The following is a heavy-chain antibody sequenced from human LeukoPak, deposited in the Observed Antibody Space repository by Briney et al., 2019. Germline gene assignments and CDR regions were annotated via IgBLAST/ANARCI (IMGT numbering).Heavy chain of an antibody. J-gene: IGHJ4*02. Sequence: GASVKVSCKASGYTFTNYGFNWVRQAHGQGLEWMGNSAYNGNTNYAQKFQDRVTMTTDTSTSTAYMELRSLRSDDTAVYYCARYNSMFRGVTTSDYWGQGTLVTVSS. V-gene: IGHV1-18*01. D-gene: IGHD3-10*01. CDR3: ARYNSMFRGVTTSDY. CDR1: GYTFTNYG. CDR2: SAYNGNT.